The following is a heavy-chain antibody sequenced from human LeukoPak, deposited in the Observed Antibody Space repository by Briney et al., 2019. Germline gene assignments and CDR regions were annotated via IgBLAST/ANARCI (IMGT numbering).Heavy chain of an antibody. Sequence: GGSLRPSCAVSGFTFSSYEMNWVRQAPGKGLEWVSYISSSGSTIYYADSVKGRFTISRDNAKNSLYLQMNSLRAEDTAIYYCARDRHDGLRAFDIWGQGTMVTVSS. V-gene: IGHV3-48*03. CDR1: GFTFSSYE. CDR2: ISSSGSTI. CDR3: ARDRHDGLRAFDI. J-gene: IGHJ3*02. D-gene: IGHD3-16*01.